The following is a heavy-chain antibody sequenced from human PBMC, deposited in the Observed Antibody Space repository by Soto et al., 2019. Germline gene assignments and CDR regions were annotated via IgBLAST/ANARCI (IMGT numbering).Heavy chain of an antibody. Sequence: QVQLVQSGAEVKKPGASMKVSCKASGYTFTGYYMHWVRQAPGQGLEWMGWINPNSGGTNYAQKFQGWVTMTRDTSISTAYMELSRLRSDDTAVYYCARSYYDSSGFSNDAFDIWGQGTMVTVSS. CDR3: ARSYYDSSGFSNDAFDI. CDR2: INPNSGGT. V-gene: IGHV1-2*04. D-gene: IGHD3-22*01. CDR1: GYTFTGYY. J-gene: IGHJ3*02.